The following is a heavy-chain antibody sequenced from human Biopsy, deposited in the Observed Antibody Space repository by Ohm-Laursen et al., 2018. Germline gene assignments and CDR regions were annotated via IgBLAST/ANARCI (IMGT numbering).Heavy chain of an antibody. CDR2: INHRGYT. CDR1: GGSISGYY. D-gene: IGHD6-19*01. J-gene: IGHJ4*01. V-gene: IGHV4-34*01. CDR3: ARSGQWARYYFDY. Sequence: GTLSLTCAASGGSISGYYWSWIRQPPGKGLEWIGEINHRGYTDYNASLKGRVSISVDTSKNQLSLNLTSVTAADTAVFYCARSGQWARYYFDYWGHGTLVTVSP.